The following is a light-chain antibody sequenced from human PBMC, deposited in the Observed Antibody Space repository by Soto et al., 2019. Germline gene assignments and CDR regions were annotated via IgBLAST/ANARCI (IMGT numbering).Light chain of an antibody. CDR2: HAS. CDR3: QQYNSYS. J-gene: IGKJ1*01. V-gene: IGKV1-5*01. CDR1: QSISNW. Sequence: DIQMTQSPATLPASVGERVTSNCRASQSISNWLAWYQQKPATAPXVLIYHASNLQSGVPSRFSGSGSGTAFTLTISSLQPDDFATYYCQQYNSYSFGQGTKVDIK.